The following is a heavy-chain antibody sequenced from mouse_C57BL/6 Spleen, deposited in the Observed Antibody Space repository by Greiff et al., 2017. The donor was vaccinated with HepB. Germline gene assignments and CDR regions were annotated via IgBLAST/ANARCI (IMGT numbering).Heavy chain of an antibody. CDR3: ARERTVVATENYYAMDY. D-gene: IGHD1-1*01. Sequence: EVMLVESGGGLVKPGGSLKLSCAASGFTFSSYAMSWVRQTPEKRLEWVATISDGGSYTYYPDNVKGRFTISRDNAKNNLYLQMSHLKSEDTAMYYCARERTVVATENYYAMDYWGQGTSVTVSS. V-gene: IGHV5-4*01. CDR2: ISDGGSYT. J-gene: IGHJ4*01. CDR1: GFTFSSYA.